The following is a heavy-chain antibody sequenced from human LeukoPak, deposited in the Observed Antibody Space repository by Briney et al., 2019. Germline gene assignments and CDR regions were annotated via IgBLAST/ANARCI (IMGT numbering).Heavy chain of an antibody. Sequence: ASVKVSCKASGGTFSSYAISWVRQAPGQGLEWMGGIIPIFGTANYAQKFQGRVTITADESTSTAYMELSSLRSEDTAVYYCARNPNYYGSEYYYYYMDVWGKGTTVTISS. CDR3: ARNPNYYGSEYYYYYMDV. CDR2: IIPIFGTA. CDR1: GGTFSSYA. V-gene: IGHV1-69*13. J-gene: IGHJ6*03. D-gene: IGHD3-10*01.